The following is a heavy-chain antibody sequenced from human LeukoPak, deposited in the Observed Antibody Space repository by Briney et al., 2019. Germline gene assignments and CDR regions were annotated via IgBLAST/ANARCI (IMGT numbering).Heavy chain of an antibody. V-gene: IGHV4-61*01. CDR1: GGSVRSYSYY. CDR2: IHYSGSI. CDR3: ARDRDYGDSGRASDI. D-gene: IGHD4-17*01. J-gene: IGHJ3*02. Sequence: KPSETLSLTCTVSGGSVRSYSYYWTWIRQPPGKGLEWIGYIHYSGSINYNPSLKSRVTISLDTSKNQFSLKLTSVTAADTAVYYCARDRDYGDSGRASDIWGQGTLVTVSS.